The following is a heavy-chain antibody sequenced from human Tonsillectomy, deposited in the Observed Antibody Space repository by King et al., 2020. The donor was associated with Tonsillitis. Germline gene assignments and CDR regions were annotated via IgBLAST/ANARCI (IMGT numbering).Heavy chain of an antibody. CDR1: GFTFSSYE. V-gene: IGHV3-48*03. Sequence: VQLVESGGGLVQPGGSLRLSCAASGFTFSSYEMNWVRQAPGKGLEWVSYISSSGSTIYYTDSVKGRFTISRDNAKNSLYLQMNSLRAEDTAVYYCARISTPSSLAFDIWGQGTMVTVSS. CDR2: ISSSGSTI. D-gene: IGHD2-15*01. CDR3: ARISTPSSLAFDI. J-gene: IGHJ3*02.